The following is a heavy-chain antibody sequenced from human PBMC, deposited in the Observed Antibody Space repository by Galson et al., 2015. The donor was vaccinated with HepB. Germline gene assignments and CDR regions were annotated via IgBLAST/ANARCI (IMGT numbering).Heavy chain of an antibody. CDR3: TTEGIQGPDCSGGSCYYYYYGMDV. CDR2: IKSKTDGGTT. J-gene: IGHJ6*02. D-gene: IGHD2-15*01. V-gene: IGHV3-15*01. CDR1: GFTFSNAW. Sequence: RLSCAASGFTFSNAWMSWVRQAPGKGLEWVGRIKSKTDGGTTDYAAPVKGRFTISRDDSKNTLYLQMNSLKTEDTAVYYCTTEGIQGPDCSGGSCYYYYYGMDVWGQGTTVTVSS.